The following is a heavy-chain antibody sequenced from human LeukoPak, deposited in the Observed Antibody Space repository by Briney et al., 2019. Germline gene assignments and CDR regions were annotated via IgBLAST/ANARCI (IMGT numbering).Heavy chain of an antibody. Sequence: GGSLRLSCAASGFTFSDYYMSWIRQAPGKGLEWVSYISSSGSTIYYADSVKGRFTISRDNAKNSLYLQMNSLRAEDTAVYHCARDRAAMVIDYWGQGTLVTVSS. V-gene: IGHV3-11*04. CDR2: ISSSGSTI. CDR1: GFTFSDYY. CDR3: ARDRAAMVIDY. D-gene: IGHD5-18*01. J-gene: IGHJ4*02.